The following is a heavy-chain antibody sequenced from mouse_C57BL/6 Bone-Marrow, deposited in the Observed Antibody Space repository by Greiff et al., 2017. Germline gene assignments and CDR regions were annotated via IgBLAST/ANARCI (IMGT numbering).Heavy chain of an antibody. CDR1: GYTFTDYY. J-gene: IGHJ3*01. D-gene: IGHD1-1*01. V-gene: IGHV1-26*01. Sequence: VQLPQSGPELVKPGASVKISCKASGYTFTDYYMNWVKQSHGKSLEWLGDITPNNGGTSYNQKFKGKATLTVDKSSSTAYMELRSLTSEDSAVYYCARLYYYGSSYWFAYWGQGTLVTVSA. CDR2: ITPNNGGT. CDR3: ARLYYYGSSYWFAY.